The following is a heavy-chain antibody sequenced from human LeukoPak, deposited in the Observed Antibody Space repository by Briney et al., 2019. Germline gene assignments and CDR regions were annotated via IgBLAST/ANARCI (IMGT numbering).Heavy chain of an antibody. D-gene: IGHD2-15*01. CDR3: ASPYCSGGSCYGDDAFDI. CDR2: ISGSSSTI. Sequence: GGSLRLSCAASGFTFSSYAMSWVRQAPGKGLEWVSAISGSSSTIYYTDSVKGRFTISRDNAKNSLYLQMNSLRAEDTAVYYCASPYCSGGSCYGDDAFDIWGQGTMVTVSS. J-gene: IGHJ3*02. V-gene: IGHV3-48*04. CDR1: GFTFSSYA.